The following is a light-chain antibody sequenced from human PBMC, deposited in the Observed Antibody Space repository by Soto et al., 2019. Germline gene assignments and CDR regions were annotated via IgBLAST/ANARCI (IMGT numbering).Light chain of an antibody. CDR3: QQYAGTPLT. J-gene: IGKJ4*01. V-gene: IGKV3-20*01. Sequence: EIVLTQSPGTLSLSPGERAALSCRASQTISSSNLAWYQQRPGQAPRLLIFGASTRATGIPDRFSGSGSERDFTLTISRLEPEDSAVYYCQQYAGTPLTFCGGTKVEIK. CDR2: GAS. CDR1: QTISSSN.